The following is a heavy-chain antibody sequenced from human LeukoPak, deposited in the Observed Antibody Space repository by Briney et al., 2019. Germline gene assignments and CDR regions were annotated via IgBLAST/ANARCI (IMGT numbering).Heavy chain of an antibody. D-gene: IGHD6-13*01. CDR1: GYTFTGYY. CDR3: ARGPSYSSSWYGSGWFDP. J-gene: IGHJ5*02. Sequence: ASVKVSCKASGYTFTGYYMHWVRQAPGQGLEWMGWINPNSGGTNYAQKFQGRVTMTRDTSISTAYMELSRLRSDDTAVYYCARGPSYSSSWYGSGWFDPWGQGTLVTVSS. CDR2: INPNSGGT. V-gene: IGHV1-2*02.